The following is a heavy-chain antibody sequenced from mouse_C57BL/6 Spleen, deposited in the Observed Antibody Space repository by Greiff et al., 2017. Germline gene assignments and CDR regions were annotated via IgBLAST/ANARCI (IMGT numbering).Heavy chain of an antibody. CDR3: ARGGLYYFDY. D-gene: IGHD3-3*01. CDR1: GYAFSSSW. Sequence: VQLQQSGPELVKPGASVKISCKASGYAFSSSWMNWVKQRPGKGLEWIGRIYPGDGDTNYNGKFKGKATLTADKSSSTAYMQLSSLTSEDSAVYVCARGGLYYFDYWGQGTTLTVSS. CDR2: IYPGDGDT. V-gene: IGHV1-82*01. J-gene: IGHJ2*01.